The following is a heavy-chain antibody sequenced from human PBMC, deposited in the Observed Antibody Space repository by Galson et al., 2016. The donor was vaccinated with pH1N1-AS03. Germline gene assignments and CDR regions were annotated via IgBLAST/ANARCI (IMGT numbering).Heavy chain of an antibody. V-gene: IGHV5-51*01. CDR1: GYRFSTYY. Sequence: QSGAEVKKPGESLNISCQGSGYRFSTYYIAWVRQMPGKGLEWMGIFHPGDSDTTHHPSFQGLVTMSADKSTNTAYLHWSSLKASDTAIYYCARHSQCTRGTCYSSYFYALDVWGRGTAVTVS. J-gene: IGHJ6*02. CDR2: FHPGDSDT. CDR3: ARHSQCTRGTCYSSYFYALDV. D-gene: IGHD4-11*01.